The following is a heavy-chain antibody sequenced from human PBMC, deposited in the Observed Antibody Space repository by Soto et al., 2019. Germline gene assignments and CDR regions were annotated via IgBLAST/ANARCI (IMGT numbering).Heavy chain of an antibody. J-gene: IGHJ4*02. Sequence: SETLSLTCTVSGGSISSYYWSWIRQPPGKGLEWIGYIYYSGSTNYNPSLKSRVTISVDTSKNQFSLKLSSVTAADTAVYYCARQRHDYGGNFDYWGQGTLVTVSS. CDR3: ARQRHDYGGNFDY. CDR1: GGSISSYY. CDR2: IYYSGST. D-gene: IGHD4-17*01. V-gene: IGHV4-59*08.